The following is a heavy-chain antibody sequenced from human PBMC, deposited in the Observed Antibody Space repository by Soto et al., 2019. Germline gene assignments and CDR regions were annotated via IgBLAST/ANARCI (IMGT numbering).Heavy chain of an antibody. Sequence: EVQLVESGGGLVQPGGSLRLSCAASGFTVSSNYMSWVRQAPGKGLEWVSVIYSGGSTYFADSVKGRFTISRDNSKNTLYLQINSLRAEDTAVYYCARDLVGATTEYFQHWGQGTLVTVSS. CDR3: ARDLVGATTEYFQH. J-gene: IGHJ1*01. CDR2: IYSGGST. CDR1: GFTVSSNY. V-gene: IGHV3-66*01. D-gene: IGHD1-26*01.